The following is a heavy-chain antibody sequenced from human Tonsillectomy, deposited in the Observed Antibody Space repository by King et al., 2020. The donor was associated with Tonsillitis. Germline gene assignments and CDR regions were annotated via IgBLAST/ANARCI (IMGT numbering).Heavy chain of an antibody. J-gene: IGHJ3*02. CDR1: GYTFGTYW. CDR2: IYPGDSQT. Sequence: VQLVESGAELKKPGESLKISCKASGYTFGTYWIGWVRQMPGKGLEWMAIIYPGDSQTTYSPSFQGQVIISADKSISTAYLQWSGLKASDTAMYYCARHAPGIATADDAFDIWGPGTMVTVSS. CDR3: ARHAPGIATADDAFDI. V-gene: IGHV5-51*01. D-gene: IGHD1-1*01.